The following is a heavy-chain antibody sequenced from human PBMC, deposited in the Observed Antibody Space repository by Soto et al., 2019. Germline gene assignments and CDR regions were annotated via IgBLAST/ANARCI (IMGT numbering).Heavy chain of an antibody. D-gene: IGHD3-3*01. Sequence: SETLSLTCAVYGGSFSGYYWSWIRQPPGKGLEWIGEINHSGSTNYNPSLKSRVTISVDTSKNQFSLELSSVTAADTAVYYCARWIWGGYYPLNYYYYYMDVWGKGTTVTVSS. CDR3: ARWIWGGYYPLNYYYYYMDV. CDR2: INHSGST. V-gene: IGHV4-34*01. J-gene: IGHJ6*03. CDR1: GGSFSGYY.